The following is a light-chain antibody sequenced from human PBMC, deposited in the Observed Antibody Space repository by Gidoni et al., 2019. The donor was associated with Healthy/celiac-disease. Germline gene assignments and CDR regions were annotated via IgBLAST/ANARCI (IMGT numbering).Light chain of an antibody. Sequence: QSVLTQPPPVSAAPGQKVTISCSGSSSNIGNNYVSWSQQLPGTAPKLLIYYNNKRPSGIPDRFSGSKSGTSATLGITGLQTGDEADYYCGTWDSSLSAGVFGGGTKLTVL. V-gene: IGLV1-51*01. CDR1: SSNIGNNY. CDR2: YNN. CDR3: GTWDSSLSAGV. J-gene: IGLJ3*02.